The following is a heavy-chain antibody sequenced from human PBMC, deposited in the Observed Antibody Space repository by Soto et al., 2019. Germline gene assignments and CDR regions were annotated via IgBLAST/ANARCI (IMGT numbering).Heavy chain of an antibody. J-gene: IGHJ4*02. V-gene: IGHV3-11*06. CDR2: MSSSSSYS. CDR3: ARSPITFGGVSL. D-gene: IGHD3-16*01. Sequence: PGGTLRLPCAASALTLSGYYMSWIRYAPGKGMEWVSYMSSSSSYSNFADSVKGRFTISRDNAKNSLYLQMNSLRAEDTAVYYCARSPITFGGVSLWGQGTLVTVSS. CDR1: ALTLSGYY.